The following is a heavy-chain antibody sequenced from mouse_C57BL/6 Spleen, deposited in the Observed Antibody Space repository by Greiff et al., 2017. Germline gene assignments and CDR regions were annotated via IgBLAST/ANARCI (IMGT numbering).Heavy chain of an antibody. CDR2: IDPSDSYT. V-gene: IGHV1-50*01. Sequence: QVQLQQPGAELVKPGASVKLSCKASGYTFTSYWMQWVKQRPGQGLEWIGEIDPSDSYTNYNQKFKGKATLTVDTSSSTAYMQLSSLTSEDSAVYYCARGVYGKDYWGQGTTLTVSS. J-gene: IGHJ2*01. D-gene: IGHD2-1*01. CDR1: GYTFTSYW. CDR3: ARGVYGKDY.